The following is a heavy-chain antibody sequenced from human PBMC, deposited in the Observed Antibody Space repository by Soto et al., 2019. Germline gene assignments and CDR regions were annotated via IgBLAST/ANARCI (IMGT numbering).Heavy chain of an antibody. CDR2: ISAYNGNT. CDR3: AIDFWRGGSYSGFDP. J-gene: IGHJ5*02. Sequence: QVQLVQSGAEVKKPGASVKVSCKASGYTFTSYGISWVRQAPGQGLEWMGWISAYNGNTNYAQKLQGRVTMTTDTSTSTAYMELRSLISDDTAVYYCAIDFWRGGSYSGFDPWGQGTLVTVSS. D-gene: IGHD1-26*01. V-gene: IGHV1-18*01. CDR1: GYTFTSYG.